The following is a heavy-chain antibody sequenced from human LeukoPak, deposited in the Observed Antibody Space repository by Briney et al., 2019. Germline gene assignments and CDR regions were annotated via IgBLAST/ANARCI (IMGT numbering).Heavy chain of an antibody. D-gene: IGHD3-10*01. CDR3: ARSARNYYGSGSPGEYWYFDL. Sequence: ASVKVSCKASGYTFTSYAMHWVRQAPGQRLEWMGWINAGNGNTKYSQKFQGRVTITRDTSASTAYMELSSLRSEDTAVYYCARSARNYYGSGSPGEYWYFDLWGRGTLVTVSS. CDR1: GYTFTSYA. J-gene: IGHJ2*01. V-gene: IGHV1-3*01. CDR2: INAGNGNT.